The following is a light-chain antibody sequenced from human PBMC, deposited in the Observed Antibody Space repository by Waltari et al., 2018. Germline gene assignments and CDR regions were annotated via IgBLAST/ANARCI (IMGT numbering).Light chain of an antibody. CDR2: GAS. Sequence: DIQMTQSPTSLSASVGDAVTITCRASQSIRTYVSWYQQKPGKAPRVLIYGASILETGVPSRFSGSGSGTDFTLTISGLRPEDVATYYCQQSYSSPPITFAQGTRLEIK. CDR3: QQSYSSPPIT. V-gene: IGKV1-39*01. J-gene: IGKJ5*01. CDR1: QSIRTY.